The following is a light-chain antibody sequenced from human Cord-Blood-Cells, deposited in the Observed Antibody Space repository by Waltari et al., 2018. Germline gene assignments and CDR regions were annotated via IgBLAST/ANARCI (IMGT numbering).Light chain of an antibody. J-gene: IGKJ2*01. V-gene: IGKV3-11*01. CDR3: QQRSNWYT. Sequence: EIVLTQSLATISLCPGERATLSSRASQSVSSYLSWYQQKPGQAPRLLIYDASNRATGIPARFSGSGSGTDFTLTISSLEPEDFAVYYCQQRSNWYTFGQGTKLEIK. CDR1: QSVSSY. CDR2: DAS.